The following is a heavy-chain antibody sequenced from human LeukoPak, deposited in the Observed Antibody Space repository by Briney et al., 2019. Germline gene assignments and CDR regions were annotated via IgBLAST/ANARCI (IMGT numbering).Heavy chain of an antibody. CDR3: ARPNYNSGWYKLYAFDI. Sequence: SVKVSCKASGGTFSNYAISWVRQAPGQGLEWMGGIIPIFGTANYAQKFQGRVTITADKSTSTAYMELSSLRSEDTAVYYCARPNYNSGWYKLYAFDIWGQGTMITVSS. J-gene: IGHJ3*02. V-gene: IGHV1-69*06. CDR2: IIPIFGTA. D-gene: IGHD6-19*01. CDR1: GGTFSNYA.